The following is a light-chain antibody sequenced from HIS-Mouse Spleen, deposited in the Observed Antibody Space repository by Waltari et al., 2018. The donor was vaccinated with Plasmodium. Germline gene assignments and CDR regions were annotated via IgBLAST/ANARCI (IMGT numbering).Light chain of an antibody. V-gene: IGLV1-44*01. CDR3: AAWDDSLNGWV. J-gene: IGLJ3*02. Sequence: QSVLTQPPSASGTPGQRVTVSCSGSSSNIRSNTVNGYQQHPGPAPTLLPYSNNQRPSGVPDRFSGSKSGTSASLAISGLQSEDEADYYCAAWDDSLNGWVFGGGTKLTVL. CDR1: SSNIRSNT. CDR2: SNN.